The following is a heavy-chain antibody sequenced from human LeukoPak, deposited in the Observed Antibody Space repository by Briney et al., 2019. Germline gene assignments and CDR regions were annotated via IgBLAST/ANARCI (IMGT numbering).Heavy chain of an antibody. CDR1: GFTFSSYS. D-gene: IGHD1-7*01. CDR2: ISRSSSTI. Sequence: GGSLRLSCAASGFTFSSYSMNWVRQAPGKGREGVSYISRSSSTIYYADSVKGRFTISRDNAKNSLYLQRNSLRAEDTAVYYCARAIGDWNYVPQFDYWGQGTLVTVSS. V-gene: IGHV3-48*01. CDR3: ARAIGDWNYVPQFDY. J-gene: IGHJ4*02.